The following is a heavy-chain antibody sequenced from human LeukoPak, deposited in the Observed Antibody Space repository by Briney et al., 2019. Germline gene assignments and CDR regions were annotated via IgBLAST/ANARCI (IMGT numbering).Heavy chain of an antibody. CDR3: AKDVDTVTTVLDSY. Sequence: PGGSLRLSCAASGFTFNTYAMNWVRQAPGKGLEWVSGISGSGGTTYYADSVKGRFSISRDNSKNTLYLQMNSLRVEDTAVYYCAKDVDTVTTVLDSYWGQGTLVTVSS. V-gene: IGHV3-23*01. D-gene: IGHD4-17*01. CDR1: GFTFNTYA. CDR2: ISGSGGTT. J-gene: IGHJ4*02.